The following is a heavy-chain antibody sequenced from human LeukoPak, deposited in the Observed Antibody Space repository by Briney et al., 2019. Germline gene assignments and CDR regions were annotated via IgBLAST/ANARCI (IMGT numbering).Heavy chain of an antibody. CDR3: ATYDSSGYYYFSFDY. V-gene: IGHV1-2*02. Sequence: ASVKVSCKASGYTFTGYYMHWVRQAPGQGLEWMGWINPNSGGTNYAQKFQSRVTMTRDTSISTAYMELSRLRSDDTAVYYCATYDSSGYYYFSFDYWGQGTLVTVSS. CDR2: INPNSGGT. CDR1: GYTFTGYY. J-gene: IGHJ4*02. D-gene: IGHD3-22*01.